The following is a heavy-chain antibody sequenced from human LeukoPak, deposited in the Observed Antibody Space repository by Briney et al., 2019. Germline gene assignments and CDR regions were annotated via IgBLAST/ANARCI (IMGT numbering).Heavy chain of an antibody. CDR2: INHSGST. CDR1: GGSFSGYY. D-gene: IGHD6-13*01. V-gene: IGHV4-34*01. J-gene: IGHJ2*01. Sequence: SETLSLTCAVYGGSFSGYYWSWIRQPPGKGLEWIGEINHSGSTNYNPSLKSRVTISVDTSKNQFSLKLSSVTAADTAVYYCARGGSSSWYVRWYFDLWGRGTLVTVSS. CDR3: ARGGSSSWYVRWYFDL.